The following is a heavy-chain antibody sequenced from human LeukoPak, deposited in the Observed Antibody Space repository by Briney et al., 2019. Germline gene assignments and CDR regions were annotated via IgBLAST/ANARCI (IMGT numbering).Heavy chain of an antibody. CDR2: IYSGGST. Sequence: SGGSLRLSCGASGFTVSSNHMDWVRQAPGKGLEWVSVIYSGGSTYYADSVKGRFTISRDNSKNTLYLQMNSLRAEDTAVYYCAKEAGMDYDILTGCMDVWGQGTTVTVSS. CDR3: AKEAGMDYDILTGCMDV. J-gene: IGHJ6*02. CDR1: GFTVSSNH. D-gene: IGHD3-9*01. V-gene: IGHV3-53*01.